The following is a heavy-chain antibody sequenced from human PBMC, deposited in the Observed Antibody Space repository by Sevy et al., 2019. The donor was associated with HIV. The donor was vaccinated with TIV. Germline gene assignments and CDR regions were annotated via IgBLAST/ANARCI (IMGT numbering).Heavy chain of an antibody. D-gene: IGHD3-22*01. CDR2: IKSKIDGETT. CDR1: GFTFNNAW. V-gene: IGHV3-15*01. CDR3: ATAPGYYDSAPFDY. J-gene: IGHJ4*02. Sequence: GGSLRLSCAVSGFTFNNAWMNWVRQAPGTGLQWVGLIKSKIDGETTDYAAPVKGRFTISRDDSKKTLYLQMNSLKIEDTAVYYCATAPGYYDSAPFDYGGPGTLVTVSS.